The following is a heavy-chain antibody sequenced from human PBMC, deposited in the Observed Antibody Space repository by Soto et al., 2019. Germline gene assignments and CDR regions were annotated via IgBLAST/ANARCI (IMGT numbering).Heavy chain of an antibody. CDR3: AREVTIFGVSAANWFDP. Sequence: PSETLSLTCTVSGGSISSGDYYWSWIRQPPGKGLEWIGYIYYSGSTYYNPSLKSRVTISVDMSKNQFSLKLSSVTAADTAVYYCAREVTIFGVSAANWFDPWGQGTLVTVSS. CDR1: GGSISSGDYY. J-gene: IGHJ5*02. V-gene: IGHV4-30-4*01. CDR2: IYYSGST. D-gene: IGHD3-3*01.